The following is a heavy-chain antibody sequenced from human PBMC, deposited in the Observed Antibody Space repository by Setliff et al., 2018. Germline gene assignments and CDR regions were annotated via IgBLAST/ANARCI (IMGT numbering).Heavy chain of an antibody. CDR1: GGSFSGYY. J-gene: IGHJ6*02. Sequence: SETLSLTCAVYGGSFSGYYWSWIRQPPGKGLERIGEINHSGSTNYNPSLKSRVTISVDTSKNQFSLKLSSVTAADTALYYCARVRSYGSGNYYYYYYGMDVWGQGTTVTVSS. D-gene: IGHD3-10*01. CDR3: ARVRSYGSGNYYYYYYGMDV. CDR2: INHSGST. V-gene: IGHV4-34*01.